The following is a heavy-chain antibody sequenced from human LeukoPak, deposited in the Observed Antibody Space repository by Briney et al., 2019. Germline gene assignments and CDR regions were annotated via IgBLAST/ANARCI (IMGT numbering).Heavy chain of an antibody. CDR3: ASAGYSSGWYEGPF. V-gene: IGHV3-23*01. CDR1: GFTFSSYA. Sequence: GGSLRLSCAASGFTFSSYAMSWVRQAPGKGLEWVSAISGSGGSTYYADSVKGRFTISRDNSKNTLYLQMNSLRAEDTAVYYCASAGYSSGWYEGPFRGQGTLVTVSS. CDR2: ISGSGGST. J-gene: IGHJ4*02. D-gene: IGHD6-19*01.